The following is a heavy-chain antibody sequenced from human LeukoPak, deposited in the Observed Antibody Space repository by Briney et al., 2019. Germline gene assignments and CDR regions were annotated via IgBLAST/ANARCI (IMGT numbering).Heavy chain of an antibody. CDR3: ARGLESSGWYGMDV. V-gene: IGHV1-46*01. J-gene: IGHJ6*02. CDR2: INTSGATT. Sequence: GASVKVSCKTSGYTFSRYYIHWVRQAPGQGLEWMGIINTSGATTRYGQKFKGRVTATRDTSTSTVYMEMSSLNSEDTAVYYCARGLESSGWYGMDVWGQGTTIIASS. CDR1: GYTFSRYY. D-gene: IGHD6-19*01.